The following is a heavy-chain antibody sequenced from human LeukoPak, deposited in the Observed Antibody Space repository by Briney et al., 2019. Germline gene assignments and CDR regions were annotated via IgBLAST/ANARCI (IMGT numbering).Heavy chain of an antibody. Sequence: SETLSLTCAVYGGSFSGYYWSWIRQPPGKGLEWIGEINHSGSTNYNPSLKSRVTISVDTSKNQFSLKLSSVTAADTAVYYCASLPGIAAAGSFWGQGTLVTLSS. CDR1: GGSFSGYY. J-gene: IGHJ4*02. D-gene: IGHD6-13*01. CDR3: ASLPGIAAAGSF. CDR2: INHSGST. V-gene: IGHV4-34*01.